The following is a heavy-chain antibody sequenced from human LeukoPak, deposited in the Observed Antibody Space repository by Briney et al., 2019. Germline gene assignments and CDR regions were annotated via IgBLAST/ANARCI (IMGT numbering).Heavy chain of an antibody. V-gene: IGHV4-34*01. J-gene: IGHJ4*02. CDR1: GGSFSGYY. CDR2: INHSGST. CDR3: ARAKRGNRQYYYDSSGKFDY. Sequence: SETLSLTCAVYGGSFSGYYWSWIRQPPGKGLEWIGEINHSGSTNYNPSLKGRVTISVDTSKNQFSLKLSSVTAADTAVYYCARAKRGNRQYYYDSSGKFDYWGQGTLVTVSS. D-gene: IGHD3-22*01.